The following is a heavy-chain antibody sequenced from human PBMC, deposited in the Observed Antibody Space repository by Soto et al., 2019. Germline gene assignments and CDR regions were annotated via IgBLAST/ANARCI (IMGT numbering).Heavy chain of an antibody. CDR1: SASISTYY. D-gene: IGHD3-10*01. CDR3: ARGGSEGGLDV. CDR2: LYYSGNT. J-gene: IGHJ6*02. V-gene: IGHV4-59*01. Sequence: QMQLQESGPGVVKPSETLSLTCTVSSASISTYYWTWIRQAPGKGLEWIGYLYYSGNTNYNPSLKSRVTMSVDTSKNHFYLTLTSATAADTAVYFCARGGSEGGLDVWGQGTTVAVSS.